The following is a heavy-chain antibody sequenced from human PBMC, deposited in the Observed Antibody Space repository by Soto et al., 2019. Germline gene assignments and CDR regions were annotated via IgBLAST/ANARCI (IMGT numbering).Heavy chain of an antibody. V-gene: IGHV4-39*01. CDR1: QDSINRTSYY. CDR3: ARHRVYSGYDRDDPNCFSP. Sequence: SETLYLGSAVSQDSINRTSYYCAYIRQPPKKGLEWVGSIYYSGSTYCNPSLKTRVTISVDTSKNQFSLKLSSVTAADTAVYYCARHRVYSGYDRDDPNCFSPCGQGPL. CDR2: IYYSGST. J-gene: IGHJ5*02. D-gene: IGHD5-12*01.